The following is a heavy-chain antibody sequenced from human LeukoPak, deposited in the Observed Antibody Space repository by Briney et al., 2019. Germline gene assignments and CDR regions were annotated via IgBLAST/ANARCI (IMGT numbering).Heavy chain of an antibody. Sequence: SETLSLTCAVYGGSFSGYYWSWIRQPPGKGLEWIGEINHSGSTNYNPSLKSRVTISVDTSKNQFSLKPSSVTAADTAVYYCARGGIQLWLPYYYYYMDVWGKGTTVTVSS. CDR1: GGSFSGYY. CDR3: ARGGIQLWLPYYYYYMDV. D-gene: IGHD5-18*01. J-gene: IGHJ6*03. V-gene: IGHV4-34*01. CDR2: INHSGST.